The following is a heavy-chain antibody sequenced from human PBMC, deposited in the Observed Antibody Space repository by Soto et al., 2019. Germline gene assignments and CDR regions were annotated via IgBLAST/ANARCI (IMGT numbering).Heavy chain of an antibody. CDR2: ISDSGST. CDR3: ARHYYTDPFDY. CDR1: GASISRYY. Sequence: PSETLSLTCTVSGASISRYYWSWIRQPPGKGLEWIGYISDSGSTDYNPSLKSRVTISVDTSKSQFSLKLASVTAADTAVYYCARHYYTDPFDYWGQGTLVTVSS. D-gene: IGHD3-22*01. J-gene: IGHJ4*02. V-gene: IGHV4-59*08.